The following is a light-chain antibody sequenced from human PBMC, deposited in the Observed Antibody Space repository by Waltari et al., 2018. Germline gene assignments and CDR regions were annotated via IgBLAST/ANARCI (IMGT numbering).Light chain of an antibody. J-gene: IGKJ3*01. CDR2: KTS. V-gene: IGKV3-20*01. CDR1: QTAAANS. Sequence: EFVLTQSPGTLSLSPGETATLSCRASQTAAANSLSWYQQKPGQAPRLLIYKTSNRATGIPDRFIGSGSGTDFTLTISRLEPEDSAVYYCHQYGVTPLFTFGPGTKVDIK. CDR3: HQYGVTPLFT.